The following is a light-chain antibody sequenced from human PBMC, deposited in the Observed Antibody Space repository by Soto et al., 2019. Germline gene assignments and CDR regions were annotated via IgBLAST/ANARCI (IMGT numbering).Light chain of an antibody. CDR1: RSFASSY. J-gene: IGKJ2*01. CDR2: AAS. CDR3: HHYDSSPPYT. Sequence: EIVLTQSPATLSFSPGERDTLSCRASRSFASSYLAWYQHKPGQAPRLLIYAASSSATDIPDRFIGSGSGTDCPLTISRLEPDDSAVYYCHHYDSSPPYTFGGGTKLEIK. V-gene: IGKV3-20*01.